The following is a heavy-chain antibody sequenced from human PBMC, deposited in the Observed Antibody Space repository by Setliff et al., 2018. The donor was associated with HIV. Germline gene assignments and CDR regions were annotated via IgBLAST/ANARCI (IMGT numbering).Heavy chain of an antibody. CDR3: ARDPAPSSSASYFQH. D-gene: IGHD6-6*01. Sequence: ASVKVSCKASGYTFTSYYMHWVRQAPRHGLEWMGIINPSGGDTEYAQKFQDRVTMTTDTSTSTVYMELSSLRSEDTAVYYCARDPAPSSSASYFQHWGQGTPVTVSS. J-gene: IGHJ1*01. CDR1: GYTFTSYY. CDR2: INPSGGDT. V-gene: IGHV1-46*01.